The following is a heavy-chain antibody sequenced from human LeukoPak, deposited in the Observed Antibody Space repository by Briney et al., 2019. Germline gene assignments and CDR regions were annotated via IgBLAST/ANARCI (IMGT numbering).Heavy chain of an antibody. CDR1: GYSFITYW. D-gene: IGHD5-24*01. CDR2: IYPGDSDT. V-gene: IGHV5-51*01. Sequence: GESLQISCKGSGYSFITYWIGWVRQMPGKGLEWMGIIYPGDSDTRYSPSFQGQVTISADKSINTAYLQWSSLKASDTAMYYCATFRDGYNSQAFDIWGQGTMVTVSS. J-gene: IGHJ3*02. CDR3: ATFRDGYNSQAFDI.